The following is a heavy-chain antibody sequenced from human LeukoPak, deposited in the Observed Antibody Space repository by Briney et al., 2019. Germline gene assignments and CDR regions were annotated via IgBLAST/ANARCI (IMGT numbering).Heavy chain of an antibody. CDR2: IYYSGST. CDR3: ARSGSGSYNYFDY. J-gene: IGHJ4*02. D-gene: IGHD3-10*01. CDR1: GGSISSGGYY. V-gene: IGHV4-31*03. Sequence: PSQTLSLTCTVSGGSISSGGYYWSWIRQHPGKGLEWIGYIYYSGSTYYNPSLKSRVTISVDTSKNQFSLKLSSVTAADTAVYYCARSGSGSYNYFDYWGQGTLVTVSS.